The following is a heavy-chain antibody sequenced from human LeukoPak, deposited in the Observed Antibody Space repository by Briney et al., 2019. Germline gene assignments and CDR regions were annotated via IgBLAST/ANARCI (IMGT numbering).Heavy chain of an antibody. Sequence: SETLSLTCIVSGGSIRSYYWSWIRQAPGKPLEWIGYIYYSGITNSNPSLKSRVTVSVDKSNNQFSLKLTSVTAADTAVYYCAREPSEQFLGYYMDVWGKGTTVIVSS. D-gene: IGHD3-3*01. CDR1: GGSIRSYY. CDR2: IYYSGIT. V-gene: IGHV4-59*01. J-gene: IGHJ6*03. CDR3: AREPSEQFLGYYMDV.